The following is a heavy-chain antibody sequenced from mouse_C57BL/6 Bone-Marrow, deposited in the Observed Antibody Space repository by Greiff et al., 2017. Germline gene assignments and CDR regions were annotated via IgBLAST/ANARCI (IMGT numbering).Heavy chain of an antibody. Sequence: EVKVEESGGGLVQPGGSMKLSCVASGFTFSNYWMNWVRQSPEKGLEWVAQIRLKSDNYATHYAESVKGRFTISRDDSKSSVYLQMNNLRAEDTGIYYCTLITTVVALDYWGQGTTLTVSS. CDR1: GFTFSNYW. CDR2: IRLKSDNYAT. CDR3: TLITTVVALDY. D-gene: IGHD1-1*01. V-gene: IGHV6-3*01. J-gene: IGHJ2*01.